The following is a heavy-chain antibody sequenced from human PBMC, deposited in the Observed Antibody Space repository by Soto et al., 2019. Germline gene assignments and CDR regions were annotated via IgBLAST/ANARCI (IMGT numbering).Heavy chain of an antibody. J-gene: IGHJ6*02. CDR3: AKDLVMITFGGPIPYYYGMDV. V-gene: IGHV3-11*05. Sequence: GGSLRLSCAASGFTFSDYYMSWIRQAPGKGLEWVSYISSSSSYTNYADSVKGRFTISRDNAKNSLYLQMNSLRAEDTAVYYCAKDLVMITFGGPIPYYYGMDVWGQGTTVTVSS. D-gene: IGHD3-16*01. CDR2: ISSSSSYT. CDR1: GFTFSDYY.